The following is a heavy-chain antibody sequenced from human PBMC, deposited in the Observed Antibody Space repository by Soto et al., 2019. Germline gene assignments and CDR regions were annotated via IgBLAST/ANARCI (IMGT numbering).Heavy chain of an antibody. J-gene: IGHJ4*02. Sequence: GGSLRLSCSASGFTFSSYAMHWVRQAPGKGLEYVSAISSNGGSTYYADSVKGRFTISRDNSKNTLYLQMSSLRAEDTAVYYCVKDSGFMVQDTRGGFDYWGQGTLVTVSS. CDR2: ISSNGGST. V-gene: IGHV3-64D*08. CDR3: VKDSGFMVQDTRGGFDY. CDR1: GFTFSSYA. D-gene: IGHD2-15*01.